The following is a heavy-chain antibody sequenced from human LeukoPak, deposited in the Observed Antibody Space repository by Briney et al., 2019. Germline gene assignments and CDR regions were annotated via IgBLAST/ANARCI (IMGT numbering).Heavy chain of an antibody. CDR2: MNPNSGNT. J-gene: IGHJ4*02. CDR3: ARDCAKWGGDCYSLDY. V-gene: IGHV1-8*01. D-gene: IGHD2-21*02. CDR1: GYTFTSYD. Sequence: ASVKVSCKASGYTFTSYDINWVRQATGQGLEWMGWMNPNSGNTGYAQKFQGRVTMTRNTSISTAYMELSSLRSEDTAVYYCARDCAKWGGDCYSLDYWGQGTLVTVSS.